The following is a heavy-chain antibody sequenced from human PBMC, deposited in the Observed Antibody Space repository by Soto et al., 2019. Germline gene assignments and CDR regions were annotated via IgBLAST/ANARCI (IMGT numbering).Heavy chain of an antibody. CDR2: ISYDGSNK. J-gene: IGHJ6*02. CDR1: GFTFSSYA. D-gene: IGHD1-20*01. Sequence: QVQLVESGGGVVQPGRSLRLSCAASGFTFSSYAMHWVRQAPGKGLEWVAVISYDGSNKYYADSVKGRFTISRDNSKNTLYLQMNSLRAEDTAVYYFARDTLFITGTTEDYYYYGMDVWGQGTTVTVSS. CDR3: ARDTLFITGTTEDYYYYGMDV. V-gene: IGHV3-30-3*01.